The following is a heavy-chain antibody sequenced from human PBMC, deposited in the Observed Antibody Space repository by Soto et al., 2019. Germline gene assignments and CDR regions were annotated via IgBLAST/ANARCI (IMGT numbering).Heavy chain of an antibody. CDR1: GGSISSYY. CDR2: IYYSGST. J-gene: IGHJ5*02. CDR3: ARVTIAAAGGGWFDP. V-gene: IGHV4-59*01. Sequence: PSETLSLTCTVSGGSISSYYWSWIRQPPGKGLEWIGYIYYSGSTNYNPSLKSRVTISVDTSKNQFSLKLSSVTAADTAVYYCARVTIAAAGGGWFDPWGQGTLVT. D-gene: IGHD6-13*01.